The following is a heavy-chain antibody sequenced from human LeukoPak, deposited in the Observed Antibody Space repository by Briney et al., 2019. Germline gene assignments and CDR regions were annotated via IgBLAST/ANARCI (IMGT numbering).Heavy chain of an antibody. V-gene: IGHV1-58*02. J-gene: IGHJ3*02. CDR3: AADSQYDFWSGPMTENAFDI. D-gene: IGHD3-3*01. Sequence: SVKVSCKASGFTSTSSAMQWVRQARGQRLEWIGWIVVGSGNTNYAQKFQERVTITRDMSTSTAYMELSSLRSEDTAVYYCAADSQYDFWSGPMTENAFDIWGQGTMVTVSS. CDR1: GFTSTSSA. CDR2: IVVGSGNT.